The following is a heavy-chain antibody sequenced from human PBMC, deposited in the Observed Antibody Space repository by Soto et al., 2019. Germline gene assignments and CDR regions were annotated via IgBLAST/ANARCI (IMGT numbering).Heavy chain of an antibody. V-gene: IGHV1-58*01. J-gene: IGHJ4*02. CDR1: GFTFTSSA. CDR3: AAGIAAAGLSDY. Sequence: SVKVSCKASGFTFTSSAVQWVLQARGQRLEWIGWIVVGSGNTNYAQKFQERVTITRDMSTSTAYMELSSLRSEDTAVYYCAAGIAAAGLSDYWGQGTLVTVSS. D-gene: IGHD6-13*01. CDR2: IVVGSGNT.